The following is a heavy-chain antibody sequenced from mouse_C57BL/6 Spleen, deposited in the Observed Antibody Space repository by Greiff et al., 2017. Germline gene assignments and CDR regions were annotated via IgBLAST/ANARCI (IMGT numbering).Heavy chain of an antibody. J-gene: IGHJ2*01. CDR3: ARGGGNSFDY. V-gene: IGHV3-6*01. CDR2: ISYDGSN. Sequence: ESGPGLVKPSQSLSLTCSVTGYSITSGYYWNWIRQFPGNKLEWMGYISYDGSNNYNPSLKNRISITRDTSKNQFFLKLNSVTTEDTATYYCARGGGNSFDYWGQGTTLTVSS. CDR1: GYSITSGYY.